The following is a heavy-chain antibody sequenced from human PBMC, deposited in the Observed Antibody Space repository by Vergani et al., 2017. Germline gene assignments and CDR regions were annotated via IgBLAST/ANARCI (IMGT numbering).Heavy chain of an antibody. V-gene: IGHV1-69*06. CDR2: IIPIFGTA. D-gene: IGHD1-26*01. Sequence: QVQLVQSGAEVKKPGSSVKVSCKASGGTFSSYAISWVRQAPGQGLEWMGGIIPIFGTANYAQKFQGRVTITADKSTSTAYMELSSLISEDTAVYYCARATDSGRYYDYYGMDVWGQGTTVTVSS. CDR1: GGTFSSYA. CDR3: ARATDSGRYYDYYGMDV. J-gene: IGHJ6*02.